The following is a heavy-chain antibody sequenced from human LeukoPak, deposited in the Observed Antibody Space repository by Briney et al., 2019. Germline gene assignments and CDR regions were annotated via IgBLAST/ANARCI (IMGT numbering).Heavy chain of an antibody. CDR3: ARGISSSYYLFDY. Sequence: ASVKVSCKASGYTFTGYYMDWVRQAPGQGLEWMGWINPNSGGTSYAQKFQGRVTMTRDTSVNTAYMELSRLRSDDTAVYYCARGISSSYYLFDYWGQGTLVTVSS. V-gene: IGHV1-2*02. J-gene: IGHJ4*02. CDR2: INPNSGGT. D-gene: IGHD3-22*01. CDR1: GYTFTGYY.